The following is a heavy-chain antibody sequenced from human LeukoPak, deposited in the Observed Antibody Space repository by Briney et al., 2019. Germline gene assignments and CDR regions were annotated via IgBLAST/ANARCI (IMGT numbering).Heavy chain of an antibody. CDR1: GVTFSSYG. D-gene: IGHD3-16*01. J-gene: IGHJ3*02. CDR3: AKIGRFVNEAFDI. CDR2: ISYDGSNK. Sequence: GGALRLSCAASGVTFSSYGMHWVRQAPGKGLEWVAVISYDGSNKYYADSVRGGFTISRDNSKNTLYLQMNSLRAEDTAVYYCAKIGRFVNEAFDIWGQGTMVTVSS. V-gene: IGHV3-30*18.